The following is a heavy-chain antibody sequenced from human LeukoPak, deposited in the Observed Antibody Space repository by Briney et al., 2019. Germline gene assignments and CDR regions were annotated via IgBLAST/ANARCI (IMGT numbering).Heavy chain of an antibody. CDR2: IIPIFGTA. J-gene: IGHJ4*02. CDR3: ARVPRGSSGYSRPFDY. V-gene: IGHV1-69*13. Sequence: SVKVSCKASGGTFSSYAISWVRQAPGQGLEWMGGIIPIFGTANYAQKFRGRVTITADESTSTAYMELSSLRSEDTAVYYCARVPRGSSGYSRPFDYWGQGTLVTVSS. CDR1: GGTFSSYA. D-gene: IGHD3-22*01.